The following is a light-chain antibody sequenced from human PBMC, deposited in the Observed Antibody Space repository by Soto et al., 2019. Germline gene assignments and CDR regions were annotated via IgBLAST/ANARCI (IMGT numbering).Light chain of an antibody. Sequence: DIQMTQSPSSLSASVGDRVTITCRASQSISSYLNWYQQKPGKAPKLLIYAASSLQSGVPSRFSGSGSGTDLTRTISSLQPEDFATYYCQHSYSTPRTFGQGTKLEIK. CDR1: QSISSY. J-gene: IGKJ2*01. CDR3: QHSYSTPRT. CDR2: AAS. V-gene: IGKV1-39*01.